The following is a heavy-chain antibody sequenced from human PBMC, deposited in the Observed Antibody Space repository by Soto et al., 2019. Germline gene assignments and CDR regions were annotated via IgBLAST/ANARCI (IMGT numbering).Heavy chain of an antibody. CDR2: IYYSGST. CDR3: AREYGDYVYYYYGMDV. Sequence: QVQLQESGPGLVKPSQTLSLTCTVSGGSISSGDYYWSWIRQPPGKGLEWIGYIYYSGSTYYNPSLKSRVTISLDPSKNQFSLKLSSVTAADTAVYYCAREYGDYVYYYYGMDVWGQGTTVTVSS. V-gene: IGHV4-30-4*01. CDR1: GGSISSGDYY. J-gene: IGHJ6*02. D-gene: IGHD4-17*01.